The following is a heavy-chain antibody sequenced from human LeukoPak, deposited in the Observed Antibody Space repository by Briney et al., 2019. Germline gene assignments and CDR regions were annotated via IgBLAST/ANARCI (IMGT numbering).Heavy chain of an antibody. Sequence: GGSLRLSCAASGFTFSSYAMSWVRQVPGKGLEWVAVISYDGSNKYYADSVKGRFTISRDNSKNTLYLQMNSLRAEDTAVYYCARGLSVAGDIDYWGQGTLVTVSS. D-gene: IGHD6-19*01. CDR1: GFTFSSYA. CDR2: ISYDGSNK. J-gene: IGHJ4*02. V-gene: IGHV3-30-3*01. CDR3: ARGLSVAGDIDY.